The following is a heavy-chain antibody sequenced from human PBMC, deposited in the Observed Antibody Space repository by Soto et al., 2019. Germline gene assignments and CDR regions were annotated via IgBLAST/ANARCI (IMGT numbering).Heavy chain of an antibody. CDR1: GFTFSSYA. J-gene: IGHJ4*02. V-gene: IGHV3-23*01. CDR3: AKVWEGSSWPGIYDY. D-gene: IGHD6-13*01. CDR2: ISGSGGST. Sequence: GGSLRLSCAASGFTFSSYAMSWVRQAPGKGLEWVSAISGSGGSTYYADSVKGRFTISRDNSKNTLYLQMNSLRAEDTAVYYCAKVWEGSSWPGIYDYWGQGTLVTVSS.